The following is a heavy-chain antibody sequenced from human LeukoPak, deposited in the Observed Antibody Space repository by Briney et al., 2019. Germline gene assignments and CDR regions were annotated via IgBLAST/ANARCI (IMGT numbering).Heavy chain of an antibody. D-gene: IGHD3-10*01. CDR3: ARGGYYGSGNDFRFDP. J-gene: IGHJ5*02. Sequence: SETLSLTCTVSDGSISAFYWSWIRQPPGKGLEWIGYIYYNGNTKYNPSLKSRVTISVDTSTNQFSLKVTSVTAADSAVYYCARGGYYGSGNDFRFDPWGQGTLVTVSS. V-gene: IGHV4-59*01. CDR1: DGSISAFY. CDR2: IYYNGNT.